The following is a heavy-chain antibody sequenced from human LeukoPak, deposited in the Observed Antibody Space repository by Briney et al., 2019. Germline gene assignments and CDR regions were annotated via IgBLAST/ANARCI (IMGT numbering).Heavy chain of an antibody. J-gene: IGHJ4*02. CDR2: TIPIFGTA. Sequence: GASVKVSCKASGGTFSSYAISWVRQAPGQGLEWMGGTIPIFGTANYAQKFQGRVTITADESTSTAYMELSSLRSEDTAVYYCARAPAWNDAVLDYWGQGTLVTVSS. CDR1: GGTFSSYA. CDR3: ARAPAWNDAVLDY. D-gene: IGHD1-1*01. V-gene: IGHV1-69*13.